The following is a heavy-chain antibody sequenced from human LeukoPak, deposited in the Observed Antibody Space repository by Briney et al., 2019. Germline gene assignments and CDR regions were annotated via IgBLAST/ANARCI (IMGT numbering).Heavy chain of an antibody. CDR3: VRSDDFWSGYYGY. CDR2: VYYTGST. V-gene: IGHV4-59*01. D-gene: IGHD3-3*01. CDR1: GGSISSYY. J-gene: IGHJ4*02. Sequence: SETLSLTCTVSGGSISSYYWSWVRQPPGKGLEWIGFVYYTGSTNYSPSLKSRVTISVDTSKNQFSLKLSSVTAADTAVYYCVRSDDFWSGYYGYWGQGTLVTVSS.